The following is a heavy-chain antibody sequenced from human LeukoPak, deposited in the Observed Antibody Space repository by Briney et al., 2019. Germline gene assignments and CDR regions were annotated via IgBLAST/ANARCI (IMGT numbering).Heavy chain of an antibody. CDR2: IYYSGCT. CDR1: GGSISNYF. Sequence: SDPLSLTCTVSGGSISNYFWSWVRQPREKGLEWVGYIYYSGCTNYNPSRKSRVTISVDTSKSQFSLKLNSVSAADTAVYYCARVGGGNYYYYGMDVWGQGTTVTVSS. J-gene: IGHJ6*02. CDR3: ARVGGGNYYYYGMDV. D-gene: IGHD2-15*01. V-gene: IGHV4-59*07.